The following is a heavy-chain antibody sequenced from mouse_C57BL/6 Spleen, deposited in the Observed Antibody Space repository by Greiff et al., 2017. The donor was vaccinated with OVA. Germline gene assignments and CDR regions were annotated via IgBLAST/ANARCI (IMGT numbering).Heavy chain of an antibody. V-gene: IGHV2-5*01. CDR2: IWRGGST. CDR1: GFSLTSYG. D-gene: IGHD4-1*01. CDR3: AKNSSWDVGYWYFDV. J-gene: IGHJ1*03. Sequence: VQLQQSGPGLVQPSQSLSITCTVSGFSLTSYGVHWVRQSPGKGLEWLGVIWRGGSTDYNAAFMSRLSITKDNSKSQVFFKMNSLQADDTAIYYCAKNSSWDVGYWYFDVWGTGTTVTVSS.